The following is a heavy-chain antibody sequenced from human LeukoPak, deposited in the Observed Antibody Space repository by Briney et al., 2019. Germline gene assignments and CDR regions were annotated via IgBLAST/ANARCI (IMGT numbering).Heavy chain of an antibody. D-gene: IGHD6-13*01. Sequence: SETLSLTCTVSGGSISSGDYYWSWIRQPPGKGLEWIGYIYYSGSTYYNPSLKSRVTISVDTSKNQFSLKLSSVTAADTAVYYCARAAAAGDAFDIWGQGTMVTVSS. CDR3: ARAAAAGDAFDI. CDR1: GGSISSGDYY. J-gene: IGHJ3*02. CDR2: IYYSGST. V-gene: IGHV4-30-4*01.